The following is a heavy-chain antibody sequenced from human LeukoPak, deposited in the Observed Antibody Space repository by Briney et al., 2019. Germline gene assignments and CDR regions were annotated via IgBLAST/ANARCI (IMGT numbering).Heavy chain of an antibody. Sequence: GGSLRLSCAASGFSVSDNYMNWVRQAPGKGLEWVSVIYSGGGGGSIYYADSVKGRFTLSRDNSQNTVYLQMNSLRAEDTAVYYCARDLDRYYYDSSGYYSAAFDIWGQGTMVTVSS. CDR3: ARDLDRYYYDSSGYYSAAFDI. CDR2: IYSGGGGGSI. D-gene: IGHD3-22*01. CDR1: GFSVSDNY. J-gene: IGHJ3*02. V-gene: IGHV3-53*01.